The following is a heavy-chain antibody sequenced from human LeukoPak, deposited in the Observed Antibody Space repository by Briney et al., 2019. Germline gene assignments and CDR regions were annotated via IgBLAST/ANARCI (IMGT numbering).Heavy chain of an antibody. CDR3: ARGSPPSRTGDGSWFDP. V-gene: IGHV1-69*04. Sequence: ASVKVSCKASGCTFSSYAISWVRQAPGQGLEWMGRIIPIFGIANYAQKFQGRVTITADKSTSTAYMELSSLRSEDTAVYYCARGSPPSRTGDGSWFDPWGQGTLVTVSS. J-gene: IGHJ5*02. CDR2: IIPIFGIA. CDR1: GCTFSSYA. D-gene: IGHD7-27*01.